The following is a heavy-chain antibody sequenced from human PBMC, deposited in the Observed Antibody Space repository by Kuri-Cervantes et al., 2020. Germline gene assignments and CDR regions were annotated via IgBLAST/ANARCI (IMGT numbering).Heavy chain of an antibody. Sequence: GGSLRLSCAASGFTFSSYAMHWVRQAPGKGLEWVAVISYDGSNKYYADSVKGRFTISRDNSKNTLYLQMNSLRSEDTAVYYCARGKKAARVVLRYFDSVGYGMDVWGQGTTVTVSS. CDR1: GFTFSSYA. CDR3: ARGKKAARVVLRYFDSVGYGMDV. CDR2: ISYDGSNK. J-gene: IGHJ6*02. D-gene: IGHD3-9*01. V-gene: IGHV3-30-3*01.